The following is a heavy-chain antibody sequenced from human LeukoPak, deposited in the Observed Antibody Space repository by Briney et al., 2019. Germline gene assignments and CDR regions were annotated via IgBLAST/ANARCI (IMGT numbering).Heavy chain of an antibody. CDR3: ARAISGGILHFDY. Sequence: SGTLSLTCAVSGGSISSSNWWSWVRQPPGKGLEWIGEIYHSGSTNYNPSLKSRVTISVDKSKNQFSLKLSSVTAANTAVYYCARAISGGILHFDYWGQGTLVTVSS. CDR1: GGSISSSNW. D-gene: IGHD1-26*01. V-gene: IGHV4-4*02. CDR2: IYHSGST. J-gene: IGHJ4*02.